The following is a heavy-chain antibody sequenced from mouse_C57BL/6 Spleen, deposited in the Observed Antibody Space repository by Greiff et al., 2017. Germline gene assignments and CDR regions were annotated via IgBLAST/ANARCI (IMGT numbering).Heavy chain of an antibody. J-gene: IGHJ4*01. CDR3: ARRGYYAMDY. CDR1: GYTFTSYW. V-gene: IGHV1-69*01. CDR2: IDPSDSYT. Sequence: QVQLQQPGAELVMPGASVKLSCKASGYTFTSYWMHWVKQRPGQGLEWIGEIDPSDSYTNYNQKFKGKSTLTVDKSSSTAYMQLSSLTSEDSAVYYCARRGYYAMDYCGQGTSVTVSS.